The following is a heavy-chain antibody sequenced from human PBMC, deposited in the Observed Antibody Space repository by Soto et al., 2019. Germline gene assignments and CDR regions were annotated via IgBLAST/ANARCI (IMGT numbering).Heavy chain of an antibody. J-gene: IGHJ5*02. CDR2: IFQSGST. Sequence: PSEILSLTCGVSGGTIRSPDWWTWVRQPPGKGLEWIGEIFQSGSTNYTPSLESRVTISVDKSKNQFSLTLTSVTAADTAVYFCARGRGRYSSGWSWFDPWGQGILVTVSS. V-gene: IGHV4-4*02. CDR1: GGTIRSPDW. D-gene: IGHD6-19*01. CDR3: ARGRGRYSSGWSWFDP.